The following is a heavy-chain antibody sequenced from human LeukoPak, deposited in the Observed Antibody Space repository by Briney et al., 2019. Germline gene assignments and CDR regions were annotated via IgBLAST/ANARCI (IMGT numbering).Heavy chain of an antibody. CDR3: ARNGHDRDGYEY. CDR1: GFTVSSNY. D-gene: IGHD5-24*01. CDR2: IYSGGST. V-gene: IGHV3-66*02. J-gene: IGHJ4*02. Sequence: PGGSLRLSCAASGFTVSSNYMSWVRQAPGRGLEWVSVIYSGGSTYYADSVKGRFTISRDNSKNTLYLQMNSLRAEDTAVYYCARNGHDRDGYEYWGQGTLVTVSS.